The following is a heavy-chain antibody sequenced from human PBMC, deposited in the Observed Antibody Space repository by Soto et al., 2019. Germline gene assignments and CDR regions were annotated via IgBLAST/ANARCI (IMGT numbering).Heavy chain of an antibody. Sequence: QITLKESGPTLVKPTQTLTLTCTFSGFSLRDYAVGVGWIRQPPGKALEWLSFIYWNYNEYYTPSLRSRLTISKDTSKNQVVLTMTTMDHVDTATYYCAHGSGWLFDYWGQGTLVTVSS. V-gene: IGHV2-5*01. CDR3: AHGSGWLFDY. D-gene: IGHD6-19*01. CDR1: GFSLRDYAVG. CDR2: IYWNYNE. J-gene: IGHJ4*02.